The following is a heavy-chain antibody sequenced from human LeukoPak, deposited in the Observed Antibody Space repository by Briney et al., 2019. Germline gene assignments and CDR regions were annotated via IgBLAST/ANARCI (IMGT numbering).Heavy chain of an antibody. CDR3: ARGYSSGRTDAFDI. V-gene: IGHV1-69*04. J-gene: IGHJ3*02. CDR1: GGTFSSYA. CDR2: IIPILGIA. D-gene: IGHD3-22*01. Sequence: SVKVSCKASGGTFSSYAISWVRQAPGQGLEWMGRIIPILGIANYAQKFQGRVTITADKSTSTAYMELSSLRSEDTAVYYCARGYSSGRTDAFDIWGQGTMVTVSS.